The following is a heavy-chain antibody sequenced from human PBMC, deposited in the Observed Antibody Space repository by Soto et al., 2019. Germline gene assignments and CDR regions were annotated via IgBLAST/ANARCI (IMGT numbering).Heavy chain of an antibody. D-gene: IGHD3-10*01. CDR1: GFTFSSYA. J-gene: IGHJ3*02. CDR3: AKVHIVDYYGSGSPDAFDI. V-gene: IGHV3-23*01. Sequence: GGSLRLSCAASGFTFSSYAMSWVRQAPGKGLEWVSAISGSGGSTYYADSVKGRFTISRDNSKNTLYLQMNSLRAEDTAVYYCAKVHIVDYYGSGSPDAFDIWGQGTMVTVSS. CDR2: ISGSGGST.